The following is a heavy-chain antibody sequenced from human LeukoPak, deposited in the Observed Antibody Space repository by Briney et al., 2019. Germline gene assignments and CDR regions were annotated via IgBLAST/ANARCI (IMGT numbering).Heavy chain of an antibody. CDR1: GVSISSSNSY. CDR2: IYYSGNT. V-gene: IGHV4-39*01. J-gene: IGHJ4*02. Sequence: PSETLSLTCTVSGVSISSSNSYWGWIRQPPGKGLEWIGSIYYSGNTYYNASLKSQVSISIDTSKNRFSLRLTSVTAADTAVYYCARQTGSGLFILPGGQGTLVTVSS. CDR3: ARQTGSGLFILP. D-gene: IGHD3/OR15-3a*01.